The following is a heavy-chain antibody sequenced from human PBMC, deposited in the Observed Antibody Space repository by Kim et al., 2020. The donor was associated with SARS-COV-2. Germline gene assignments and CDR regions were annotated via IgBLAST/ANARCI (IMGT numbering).Heavy chain of an antibody. CDR2: IYYSGST. D-gene: IGHD3-10*01. CDR3: ARGSAVVRGAHFDY. CDR1: GGSISSGGYS. Sequence: SETLSLTCAVSGGSISSGGYSWSWIQQPPGKGLEWIGYIYYSGSTYYNPSLKSRVTISVDRSKNQFSLKLSSVTAADTAVYYCARGSAVVRGAHFDYWGQ. V-gene: IGHV4-30-2*01. J-gene: IGHJ4*02.